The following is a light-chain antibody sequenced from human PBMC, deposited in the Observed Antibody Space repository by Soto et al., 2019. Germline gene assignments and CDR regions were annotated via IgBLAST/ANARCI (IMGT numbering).Light chain of an antibody. V-gene: IGLV3-9*01. CDR1: NIEDKN. J-gene: IGLJ2*01. CDR3: QVWDSSSGHVV. CDR2: RGI. Sequence: SYELTHPLSVSLALGQTATITCGGNNIEDKNVHWYQQKPGQAPVLVIYRGINRPSGIPERFSGSNSGNTATLTIARAQAGDEADYYCQVWDSSSGHVVFGGGTQLTVL.